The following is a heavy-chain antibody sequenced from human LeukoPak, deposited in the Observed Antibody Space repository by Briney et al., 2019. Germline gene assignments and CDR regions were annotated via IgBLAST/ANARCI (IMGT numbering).Heavy chain of an antibody. Sequence: ASVKVSCKASGYTFTGYYMHWVRQAPGQGLEWMGWINPNSGGTNYAQKFQGWVTMTRDTSISTAYMELSRLGSDDTAVYYCARDSGLYSSGWYDYWGQGTLVTVSS. D-gene: IGHD6-19*01. CDR3: ARDSGLYSSGWYDY. J-gene: IGHJ4*02. CDR2: INPNSGGT. CDR1: GYTFTGYY. V-gene: IGHV1-2*04.